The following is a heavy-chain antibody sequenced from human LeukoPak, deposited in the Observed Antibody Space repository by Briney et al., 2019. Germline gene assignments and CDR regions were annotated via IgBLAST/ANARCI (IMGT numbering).Heavy chain of an antibody. Sequence: GASVKVSCKASGATFLSHSISWVRQAPGQGLEWMGGIVPMFGTDVYAQRFQGRVTVTADESTTTAYMELISLTSEDTAMYYCARDLLSVDNYDALDIWGQGTMVTVSS. CDR3: ARDLLSVDNYDALDI. D-gene: IGHD5-12*01. V-gene: IGHV1-69*13. CDR1: GATFLSHS. J-gene: IGHJ3*02. CDR2: IVPMFGTD.